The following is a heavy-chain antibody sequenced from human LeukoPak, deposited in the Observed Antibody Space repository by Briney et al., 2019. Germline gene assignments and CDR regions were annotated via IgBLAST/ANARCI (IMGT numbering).Heavy chain of an antibody. Sequence: ASVKVSCKVSGYTLTELSMHWVRQAPGKGLEWMGGFDPEDGETIYAQKFQGRVTITADKSTSTAYMELSSLRSEDTAVYYCARDLYSYGYNPSSYDAFDIWGQGTMVTVSS. CDR3: ARDLYSYGYNPSSYDAFDI. CDR1: GYTLTELS. D-gene: IGHD5-18*01. CDR2: FDPEDGET. V-gene: IGHV1-24*01. J-gene: IGHJ3*02.